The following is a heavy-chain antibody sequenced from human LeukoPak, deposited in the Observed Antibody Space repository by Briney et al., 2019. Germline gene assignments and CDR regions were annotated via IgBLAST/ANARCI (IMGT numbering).Heavy chain of an antibody. V-gene: IGHV4-59*01. J-gene: IGHJ4*02. CDR3: ARDLGGYYVDY. Sequence: SETLSLTCTVSGGSISSYYWSWIRQPPGKGLEWIGYIYYSGSTNYNPSLKSRVTISVDTSMNQFSLKLSSVTAADTAAYYCARDLGGYYVDYWGQGTLVTVSS. D-gene: IGHD3-3*01. CDR2: IYYSGST. CDR1: GGSISSYY.